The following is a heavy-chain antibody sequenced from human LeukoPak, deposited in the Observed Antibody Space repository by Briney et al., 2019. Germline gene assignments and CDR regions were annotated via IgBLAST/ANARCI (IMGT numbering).Heavy chain of an antibody. CDR2: IYYSGST. CDR1: GGSISSYY. V-gene: IGHV4-59*08. Sequence: SETLSLTCTVSGGSISSYYWSWIRQPPGKGLEWIGYIYYSGSTYYNPSLKSRVTISVDTSKNQFSLKLSSVTAADTAVYYCARQLSIAARRRYFDYWGQGTLVTVSS. D-gene: IGHD6-6*01. CDR3: ARQLSIAARRRYFDY. J-gene: IGHJ4*02.